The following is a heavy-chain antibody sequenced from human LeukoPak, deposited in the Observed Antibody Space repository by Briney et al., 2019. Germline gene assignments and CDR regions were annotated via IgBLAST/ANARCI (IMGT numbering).Heavy chain of an antibody. CDR1: GYTFTSYG. CDR3: ARDDYYDSPHWYFDL. Sequence: ASVEVSCKASGYTFTSYGISWVRQAPGQGLEWMGWISAYNGNTNYAQKLQGRVTMTTDTSTSTAYMELRSLRSDDTAVYYCARDDYYDSPHWYFDLWGRGTLVTVSS. CDR2: ISAYNGNT. J-gene: IGHJ2*01. D-gene: IGHD3-22*01. V-gene: IGHV1-18*01.